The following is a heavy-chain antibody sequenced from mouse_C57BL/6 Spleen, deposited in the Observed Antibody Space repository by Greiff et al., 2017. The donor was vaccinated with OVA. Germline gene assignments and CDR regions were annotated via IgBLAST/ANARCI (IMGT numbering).Heavy chain of an antibody. CDR1: GYTFTEYT. V-gene: IGHV1-62-2*01. D-gene: IGHD2-3*01. J-gene: IGHJ3*01. CDR2: FYPGSGSI. Sequence: QVQLKESGAELVKPGASVKLSCKASGYTFTEYTIHWVKQRSGQGLEWIGWFYPGSGSIKYNEKFKDKATLTADKSSSTVYMELSRLTSEDSAVYVCARHEDPGYYTLAWFAYWGQGTLVTVSA. CDR3: ARHEDPGYYTLAWFAY.